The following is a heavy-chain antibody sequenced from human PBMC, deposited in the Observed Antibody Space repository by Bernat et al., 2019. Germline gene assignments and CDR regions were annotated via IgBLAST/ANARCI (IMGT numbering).Heavy chain of an antibody. V-gene: IGHV3-21*01. Sequence: EVLLVESGGGLVKPGGSLRLSCAASGFTFSTYSMIWVRQAPGKGLEWVSCISSTSIYIYYADSVKGRFTISRDNAKNSLYLQMTSLRAEDTAVYYCARAGYGDYGFDYWGQGTLVTVSS. D-gene: IGHD4-17*01. CDR3: ARAGYGDYGFDY. J-gene: IGHJ4*01. CDR2: ISSTSIYI. CDR1: GFTFSTYS.